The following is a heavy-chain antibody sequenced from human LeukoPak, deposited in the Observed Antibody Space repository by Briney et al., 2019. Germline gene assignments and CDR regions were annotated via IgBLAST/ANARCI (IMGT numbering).Heavy chain of an antibody. CDR2: IYWDDDK. D-gene: IGHD3-16*02. J-gene: IGHJ5*02. V-gene: IGHV2-5*08. Sequence: TLSLTCTVSGGSISSYYWSWIRQPPGKALEWLALIYWDDDKRYSPSLKSRLTITKDTSKNQVVLTMTNMDPVDTATYYCARTTMITFGGVIVIPIWFDPWGQGTLVTVSS. CDR1: GGSISSYYW. CDR3: ARTTMITFGGVIVIPIWFDP.